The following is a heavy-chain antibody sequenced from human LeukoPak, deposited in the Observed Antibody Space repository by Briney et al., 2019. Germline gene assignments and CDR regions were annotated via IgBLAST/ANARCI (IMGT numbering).Heavy chain of an antibody. V-gene: IGHV3-23*01. CDR3: ASDWALYCSSTSCPFDY. D-gene: IGHD2-2*01. CDR1: GFTFSSYA. J-gene: IGHJ4*02. CDR2: ISGSGGST. Sequence: PGGSLRLSCAASGFTFSSYAMSWVRQAPGKGLEWVSAISGSGGSTYYADSVKGRFTISRDNSKNTLYLQMNSLRAEDTAVYYCASDWALYCSSTSCPFDYWVQGTLVTVSS.